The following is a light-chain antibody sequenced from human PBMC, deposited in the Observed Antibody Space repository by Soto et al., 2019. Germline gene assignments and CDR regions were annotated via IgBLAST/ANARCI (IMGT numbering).Light chain of an antibody. J-gene: IGKJ4*01. CDR3: QQHYSTPPT. CDR1: QSVLYSSNNKNY. CDR2: WAS. V-gene: IGKV4-1*01. Sequence: DIVMTQSPDSLAVSLGERATINCKSSQSVLYSSNNKNYVVWYQQKSGQPPKLLISWASTRESGVPDRFSGGGSGTDFTLTISSLQAEDVAVYYCQQHYSTPPTFGGGTKVEIK.